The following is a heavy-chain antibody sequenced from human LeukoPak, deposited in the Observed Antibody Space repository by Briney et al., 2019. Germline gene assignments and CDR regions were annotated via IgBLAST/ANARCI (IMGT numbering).Heavy chain of an antibody. CDR1: GFIFSGFA. Sequence: QSGGSLRLSCAASGFIFSGFAMSWVRQAPGKGLEWVSTITGSASGTYYADSVKGRFTIFRDNAKNSLYLQMNSLRDEDTAVYYCAREYYGGYDYWGQGTLVTVSS. CDR2: ITGSASGT. V-gene: IGHV3-23*01. D-gene: IGHD4-23*01. J-gene: IGHJ4*02. CDR3: AREYYGGYDY.